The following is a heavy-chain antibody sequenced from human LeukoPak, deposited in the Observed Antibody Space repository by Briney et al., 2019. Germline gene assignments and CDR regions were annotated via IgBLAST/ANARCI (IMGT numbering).Heavy chain of an antibody. D-gene: IGHD3-22*01. CDR3: ADYYYDSRSGAHYFHY. J-gene: IGHJ4*02. CDR2: IKPDGSEK. Sequence: GGSLRLSCAASGFTFSNYWMTWVRQAPGKGLEWVANIKPDGSEKYYVDSVKGRFTISRDNAENSLFLQMNSLRAEDTAVYYCADYYYDSRSGAHYFHYWGQGPLVTVSS. CDR1: GFTFSNYW. V-gene: IGHV3-7*01.